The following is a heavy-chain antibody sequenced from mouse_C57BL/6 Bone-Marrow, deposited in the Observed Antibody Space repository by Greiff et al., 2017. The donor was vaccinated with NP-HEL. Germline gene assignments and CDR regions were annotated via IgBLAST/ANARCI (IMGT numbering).Heavy chain of an antibody. Sequence: EVQLVESGGGLVKPGGSLKLSCAASGFTFSSYAMSWVRQTPEKRLEWVATISDGGSYTYYPDNVKGRFTISRDNAKNNLYLQMSHLKSEDTAMYYCARDYDYDGGDYWGQGTSVTVSS. V-gene: IGHV5-4*01. J-gene: IGHJ4*01. D-gene: IGHD2-4*01. CDR2: ISDGGSYT. CDR3: ARDYDYDGGDY. CDR1: GFTFSSYA.